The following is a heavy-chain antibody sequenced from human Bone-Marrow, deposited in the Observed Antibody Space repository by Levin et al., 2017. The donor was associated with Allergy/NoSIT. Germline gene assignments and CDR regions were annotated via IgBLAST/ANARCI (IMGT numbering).Heavy chain of an antibody. CDR2: IYYSGST. J-gene: IGHJ3*02. V-gene: IGHV4-39*01. Sequence: SETLSLTCTVSGGSISSSSYYWGWIRQPPGKGLEWIGSIYYSGSTYYNPSLKSRVTISVDTSKNQFSLKLSSVTAADTAVYYCANRITHFFDIWGQGTMVTVSS. CDR1: GGSISSSSYY. D-gene: IGHD3-10*01. CDR3: ANRITHFFDI.